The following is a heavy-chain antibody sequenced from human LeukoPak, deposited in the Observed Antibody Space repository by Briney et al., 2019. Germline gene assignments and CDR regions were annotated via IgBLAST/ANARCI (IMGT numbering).Heavy chain of an antibody. J-gene: IGHJ4*02. CDR1: GGSISSSSYY. D-gene: IGHD6-13*01. CDR2: MSYIGIT. CDR3: ARHGALAAAGTTPDY. Sequence: PSETLSLTCTVSGGSISSSSYYWGWIRQPPGKGLEWVGCMSYIGITFYNPSLKSRAIISEDTSKNQFSLKLSSVTAADSAVYYCARHGALAAAGTTPDYWGQGTLVTVSS. V-gene: IGHV4-39*01.